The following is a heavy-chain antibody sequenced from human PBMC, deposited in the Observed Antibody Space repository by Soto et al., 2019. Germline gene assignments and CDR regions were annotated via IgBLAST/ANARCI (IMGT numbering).Heavy chain of an antibody. V-gene: IGHV4-34*01. CDR2: INHSGST. D-gene: IGHD3-22*01. CDR1: GGSFSGYY. J-gene: IGHJ4*02. CDR3: ARAQRRRITMIVERQPFDY. Sequence: SETLSLTCAVYGGSFSGYYWSWIRQPPGKGLEWIGEINHSGSTNYNPSLKSRVTISVDTSKNQFSLKLSSVTAADTAVYYCARAQRRRITMIVERQPFDYWGQGTLVTVSS.